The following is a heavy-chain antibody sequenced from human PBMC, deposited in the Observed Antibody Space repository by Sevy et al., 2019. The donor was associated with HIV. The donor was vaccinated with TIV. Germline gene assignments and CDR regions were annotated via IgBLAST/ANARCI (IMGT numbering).Heavy chain of an antibody. Sequence: SETRSLTCTVSGDSLSSNDYYWAWIRQPPGKGLDWIGSIYYSGSTYYNPPLKSRVTISVDTSKNQFSLKLRSVTAADTAVYYCAREGPRIAQFDYWGQGTLVTVSS. D-gene: IGHD6-13*01. CDR2: IYYSGST. CDR1: GDSLSSNDYY. V-gene: IGHV4-39*02. J-gene: IGHJ4*02. CDR3: AREGPRIAQFDY.